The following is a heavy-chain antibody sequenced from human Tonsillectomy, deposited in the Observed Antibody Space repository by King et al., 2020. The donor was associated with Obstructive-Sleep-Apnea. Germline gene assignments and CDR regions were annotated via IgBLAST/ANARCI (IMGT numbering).Heavy chain of an antibody. D-gene: IGHD3-10*01. J-gene: IGHJ4*02. CDR3: ARVLWFALDY. V-gene: IGHV3-7*01. CDR1: TFTFSSHW. CDR2: IKPDGSEK. Sequence: VQLVESGGGLVQPGGSLRLSCAASTFTFSSHWMSWVRQTPGKGLEWVANIKPDGSEKYYVDSVKGRFTISRDNAKNSLYLQMNSLRAEDTAVYYCARVLWFALDYWGQGSLVTVSS.